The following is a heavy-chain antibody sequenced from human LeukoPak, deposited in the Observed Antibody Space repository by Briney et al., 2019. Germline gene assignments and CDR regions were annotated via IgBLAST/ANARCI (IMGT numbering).Heavy chain of an antibody. CDR2: IYPGDSDT. V-gene: IGHV5-51*01. D-gene: IGHD2-15*01. J-gene: IGHJ5*02. Sequence: GESLKISCKGSGYSFTGYWIGWVRQMPGKGLEWMGIIYPGDSDTRYSPSFQGQVTISADKSISTAYLQWSSLKASDTATYYCARLGCSGGSCYLSGVGPGWFDPWGQGTLVTVSS. CDR3: ARLGCSGGSCYLSGVGPGWFDP. CDR1: GYSFTGYW.